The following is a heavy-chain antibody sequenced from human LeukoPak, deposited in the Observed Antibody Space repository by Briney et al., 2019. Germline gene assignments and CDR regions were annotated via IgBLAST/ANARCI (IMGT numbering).Heavy chain of an antibody. CDR2: IYTSGST. CDR1: GDSISSGSYY. J-gene: IGHJ3*02. D-gene: IGHD3-22*01. V-gene: IGHV4-61*02. CDR3: ARDQTATMIVVVITPHAFDI. Sequence: PSQTLSLTCTVSGDSISSGSYYWSWIRQPAGEGLEWIGRIYTSGSTNYNPSLKSRVTVSVDTSKNQFSLKLSSVTAADTAVYYCARDQTATMIVVVITPHAFDIWGQGTMVTVSS.